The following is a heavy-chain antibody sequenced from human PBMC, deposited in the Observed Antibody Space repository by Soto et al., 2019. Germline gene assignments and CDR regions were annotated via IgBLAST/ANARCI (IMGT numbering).Heavy chain of an antibody. CDR1: GFTFDDYA. V-gene: IGHV3-43D*04. D-gene: IGHD2-2*02. CDR3: AKDVCSGSTTGCYTRLDF. CDR2: ISWDGGRT. Sequence: GGSLRLSCAASGFTFDDYAMHWVRQAPGKGLEWVSLISWDGGRTYYADSVRGRFIVSRDSSKNSLYLQMSSLRVEDTALYYCAKDVCSGSTTGCYTRLDFWGQGALVTVSS. J-gene: IGHJ4*02.